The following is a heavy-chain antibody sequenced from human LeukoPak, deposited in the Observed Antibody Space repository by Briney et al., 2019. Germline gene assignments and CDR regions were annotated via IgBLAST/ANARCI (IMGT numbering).Heavy chain of an antibody. D-gene: IGHD1-7*01. CDR3: AGVNSITGTKSYYFDY. CDR1: GGSISSSSYY. J-gene: IGHJ4*02. V-gene: IGHV4-39*07. CDR2: INHSGST. Sequence: PSETLSLTCTVAGGSISSSSYYWGWIRQPPGKGLEWIGEINHSGSTNYNPSLKSRVTISVDTSKNQFSLKLSSVTAADTAVYYCAGVNSITGTKSYYFDYWGQGTLVTVSS.